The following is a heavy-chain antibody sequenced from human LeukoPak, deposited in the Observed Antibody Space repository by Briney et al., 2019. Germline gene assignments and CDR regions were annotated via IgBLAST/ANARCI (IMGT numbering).Heavy chain of an antibody. CDR3: ARGQYYYDTGYMDV. J-gene: IGHJ6*03. Sequence: SETLSLTCAVYGGSFSGYYWSWIRQPPGKGLEWIGEINHSGSTNYNPSLKSRVTISVDTSKNQFSLKLSSVTAADTAVYYCARGQYYYDTGYMDVWGKGTTVTVSS. V-gene: IGHV4-34*01. CDR1: GGSFSGYY. D-gene: IGHD3-22*01. CDR2: INHSGST.